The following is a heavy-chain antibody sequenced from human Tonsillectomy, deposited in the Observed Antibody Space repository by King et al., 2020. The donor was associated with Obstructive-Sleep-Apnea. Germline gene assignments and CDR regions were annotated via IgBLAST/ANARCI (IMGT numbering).Heavy chain of an antibody. J-gene: IGHJ4*02. CDR3: AREVGNTMVYYFDY. V-gene: IGHV4-34*01. D-gene: IGHD2-8*01. CDR2: INHSGST. CDR1: GGSFSGYY. Sequence: VQLQQWGAGLLKPSETLSLTCAVYGGSFSGYYWSWIRQPPGKGLEWIGEINHSGSTNYNPSLKSRVTISVDTSKNQFSLKLSSVTAADTAVYYCAREVGNTMVYYFDYWGQGTLVTVSS.